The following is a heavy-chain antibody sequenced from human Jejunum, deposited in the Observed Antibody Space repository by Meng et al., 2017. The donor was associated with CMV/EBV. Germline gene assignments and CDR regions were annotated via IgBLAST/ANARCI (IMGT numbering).Heavy chain of an antibody. D-gene: IGHD2-15*01. J-gene: IGHJ4*02. V-gene: IGHV4-31*02. Sequence: YWNWIRQHPWKGLEWIGYIYYSGSTYYNPSLKSRVTISIDTSKNQFSLKLSSVTAADTAVYYCARDEGGDLGYCSGGSCYSEVGFDYWGQGTLVTVSS. CDR1: Y. CDR2: IYYSGST. CDR3: ARDEGGDLGYCSGGSCYSEVGFDY.